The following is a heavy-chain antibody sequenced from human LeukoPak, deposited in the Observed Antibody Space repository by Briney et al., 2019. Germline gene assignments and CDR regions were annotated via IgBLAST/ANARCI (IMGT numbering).Heavy chain of an antibody. V-gene: IGHV1-18*01. CDR2: ISAYNGNT. D-gene: IGHD6-13*01. CDR1: GYTFTSYG. CDR3: ASSSSLGGTPLKTDY. Sequence: GASVKVSCKASGYTFTSYGISWVRQAPGQGLEWMGWISAYNGNTNYAQKLQGRVTMTTDTSTSTAYMELRSLRSDDTAVYYCASSSSLGGTPLKTDYWGQGTLVTVSS. J-gene: IGHJ4*02.